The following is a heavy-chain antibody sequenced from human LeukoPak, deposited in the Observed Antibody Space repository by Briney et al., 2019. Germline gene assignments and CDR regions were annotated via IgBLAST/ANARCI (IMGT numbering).Heavy chain of an antibody. CDR2: IYSGGST. V-gene: IGHV3-66*01. J-gene: IGHJ4*02. Sequence: GGSLRLSCAASGFTVSSNYMSWVRPAPGKGLEWVSVIYSGGSTYYADSVKGRFTFSRDNSKNTLYLQMNSLRAGDTAVYYCARSLYGDYVDYWGQGTLVTVSS. CDR1: GFTVSSNY. D-gene: IGHD4-17*01. CDR3: ARSLYGDYVDY.